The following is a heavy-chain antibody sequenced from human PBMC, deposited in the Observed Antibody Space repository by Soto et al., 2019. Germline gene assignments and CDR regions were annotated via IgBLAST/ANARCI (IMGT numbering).Heavy chain of an antibody. Sequence: PSQTLSLTCAISGDSVSSSSAAWNWIRQSPSRGLEWLGRTFYRSKWYNDYAVSVKSRITINPDTSKNQFSLQLNSVTPEDTAVYYCARESVRPQLAYYFDYWGQGTLVTVSS. D-gene: IGHD6-13*01. CDR3: ARESVRPQLAYYFDY. V-gene: IGHV6-1*01. CDR2: TFYRSKWYN. J-gene: IGHJ4*02. CDR1: GDSVSSSSAA.